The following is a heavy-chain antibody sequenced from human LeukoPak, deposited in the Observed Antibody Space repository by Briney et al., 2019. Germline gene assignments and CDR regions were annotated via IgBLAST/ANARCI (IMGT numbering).Heavy chain of an antibody. Sequence: GASVKVSCKASGYTFTGYYMHWVRQAPGQGLEWMGWINPNSGGTNYAQKFQGRVTMTRDTSISTAYMELSRLRSDDTAVYYCARAQAVVVAATLAFDIWGQGTMVTVSS. CDR3: ARAQAVVVAATLAFDI. CDR2: INPNSGGT. CDR1: GYTFTGYY. V-gene: IGHV1-2*02. D-gene: IGHD2-15*01. J-gene: IGHJ3*02.